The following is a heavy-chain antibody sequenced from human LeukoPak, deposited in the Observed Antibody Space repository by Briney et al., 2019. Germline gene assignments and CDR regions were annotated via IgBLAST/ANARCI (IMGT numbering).Heavy chain of an antibody. V-gene: IGHV5-51*01. CDR1: GNTFTNYW. CDR3: ARLSTRLLDH. J-gene: IGHJ4*02. CDR2: IYPGDSET. D-gene: IGHD3-3*01. Sequence: GESLKISCKGSGNTFTNYWISWVRQLPGKGLEWMGIIYPGDSETRYSPSFQGQVTMSVDKSSSTAYLQWATLKASDTAIYFCARLSTRLLDHWGQGTRVTVSS.